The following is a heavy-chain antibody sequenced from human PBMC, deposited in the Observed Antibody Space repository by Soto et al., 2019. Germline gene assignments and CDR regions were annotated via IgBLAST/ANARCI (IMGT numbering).Heavy chain of an antibody. D-gene: IGHD3-3*01. J-gene: IGHJ4*02. CDR3: TRDPEYYDFWSGYYPSWSLDY. Sequence: PGGSLRLSCTASGFTFGDYAMSWVRQAPGKGPAWVGFIRSKAYGGTTEYAASVKGRFTITRDDSKSIAYLQMNSLKTEDTAVYYCTRDPEYYDFWSGYYPSWSLDYWGQGTLVTVSS. V-gene: IGHV3-49*04. CDR1: GFTFGDYA. CDR2: IRSKAYGGTT.